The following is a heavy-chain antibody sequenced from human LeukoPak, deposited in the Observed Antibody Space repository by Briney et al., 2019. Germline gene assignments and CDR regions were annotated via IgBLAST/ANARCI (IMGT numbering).Heavy chain of an antibody. J-gene: IGHJ4*02. V-gene: IGHV4-30-4*01. CDR3: ARWPFYYYDSSGYY. CDR1: GGSISSGDYY. CDR2: IYYSGGT. D-gene: IGHD3-22*01. Sequence: SGTLSLTCTVSGGSISSGDYYWSWIRQPPGKGLEWIGYIYYSGGTYYNPSLKSRVTISVDTSKNQFSLKLSSVTAADTAVYYCARWPFYYYDSSGYYWGQGTLVTVSS.